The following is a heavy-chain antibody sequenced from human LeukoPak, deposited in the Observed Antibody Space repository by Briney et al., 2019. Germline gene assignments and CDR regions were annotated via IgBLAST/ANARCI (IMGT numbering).Heavy chain of an antibody. V-gene: IGHV1-2*06. CDR1: GYTFTGYY. Sequence: ASVKVSCKASGYTFTGYYMHWVRQAPGQGLEWMGRINPNSGGTNYAQKFQGRVTMTRDTSISKAYMELSGLRSDDAAVYYCARVQCSGGSCYSGYWGQGTLVTVSS. J-gene: IGHJ4*02. CDR2: INPNSGGT. D-gene: IGHD2-15*01. CDR3: ARVQCSGGSCYSGY.